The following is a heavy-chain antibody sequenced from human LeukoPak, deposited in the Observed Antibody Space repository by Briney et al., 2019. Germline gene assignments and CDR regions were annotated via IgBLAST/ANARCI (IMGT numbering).Heavy chain of an antibody. CDR1: GFTFSSYA. V-gene: IGHV3-30*04. CDR2: ISYDGSNK. Sequence: GGSLRFSCAASGFTFSSYAMHWVRQAPGKGLEWVAVISYDGSNKYYEDSVKGRFTISRDNSKDTLYLQMNSLRAEDTAVYYCARDSHYDILPGYSGWFDPWGQGTLVTVSS. CDR3: ARDSHYDILPGYSGWFDP. J-gene: IGHJ5*02. D-gene: IGHD3-9*01.